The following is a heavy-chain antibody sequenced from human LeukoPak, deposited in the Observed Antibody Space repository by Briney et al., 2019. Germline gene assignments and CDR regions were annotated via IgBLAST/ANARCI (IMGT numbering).Heavy chain of an antibody. Sequence: GESLKISCKGSGYSFTTYWIGWVRQMPGKGLEWMGIIYPDDSTTRYSPSLQGQVTISADKSINTAYLQWSSLKASDTAMYYCARHHSSSWPKGSWFDPWGQGTLVTVSS. CDR2: IYPDDSTT. D-gene: IGHD6-13*01. V-gene: IGHV5-51*01. CDR1: GYSFTTYW. J-gene: IGHJ5*02. CDR3: ARHHSSSWPKGSWFDP.